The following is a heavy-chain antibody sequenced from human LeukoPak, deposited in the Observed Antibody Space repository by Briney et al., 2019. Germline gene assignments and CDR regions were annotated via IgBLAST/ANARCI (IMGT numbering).Heavy chain of an antibody. V-gene: IGHV3-23*01. J-gene: IGHJ4*02. Sequence: GGSLRLSCAASGFTFSSYGMSWVRQAPGKGLEWVSGVSGSGGSTYYADSVKGRFTISKDNSENTLYLQMNSLRAEDTAVYYCAKCSAYYFDSSLSDYFDYWGQGTLVTVSS. CDR2: VSGSGGST. CDR3: AKCSAYYFDSSLSDYFDY. D-gene: IGHD3-22*01. CDR1: GFTFSSYG.